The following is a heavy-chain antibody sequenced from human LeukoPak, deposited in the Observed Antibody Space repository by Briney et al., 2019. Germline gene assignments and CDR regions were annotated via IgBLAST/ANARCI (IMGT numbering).Heavy chain of an antibody. Sequence: SETLSLTCDVSGVSINTCCYYWTSIRQPPGKGLEWIGYKYYSGSTRYNSSLRSRLTISLDSSKNQFSLRLTSVTAADTAVYYCARGRSYGFDFDSWGPGTLVIVSS. J-gene: IGHJ4*02. CDR2: KYYSGST. V-gene: IGHV4-61*01. CDR1: GVSINTCCYY. D-gene: IGHD5-18*01. CDR3: ARGRSYGFDFDS.